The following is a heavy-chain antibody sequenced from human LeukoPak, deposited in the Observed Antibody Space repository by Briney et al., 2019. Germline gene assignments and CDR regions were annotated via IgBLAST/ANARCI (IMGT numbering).Heavy chain of an antibody. D-gene: IGHD6-6*01. CDR1: GNSVSSYDAT. Sequence: SQTLSLTCAISGNSVSSYDATWNWIRQSPSRGLEWLGRTYYRSKWGNDYAVSVKSRITINPDTSKNQFSLHLNSVTPEDTAVYYCARVSSRAFDVWGQGTVVTVSP. V-gene: IGHV6-1*01. CDR2: TYYRSKWGN. CDR3: ARVSSRAFDV. J-gene: IGHJ3*01.